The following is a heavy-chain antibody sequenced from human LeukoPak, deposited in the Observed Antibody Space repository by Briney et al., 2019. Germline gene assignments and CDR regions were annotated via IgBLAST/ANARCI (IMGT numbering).Heavy chain of an antibody. CDR3: ARGKYYYDSSGYFRVKMEYYFDY. V-gene: IGHV4-59*01. J-gene: IGHJ4*02. CDR2: IYYSGST. D-gene: IGHD3-22*01. CDR1: GGSISSYY. Sequence: SETLSLICTVSGGSISSYYWSWIRQPPGKGLEWIGYIYYSGSTNYNPSLKSRVTISVDTSKNQFSLKLSSVTAADTAVYYCARGKYYYDSSGYFRVKMEYYFDYWGQGTLVTVSS.